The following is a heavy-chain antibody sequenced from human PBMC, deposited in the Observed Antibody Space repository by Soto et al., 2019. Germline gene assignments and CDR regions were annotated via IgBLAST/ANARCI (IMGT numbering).Heavy chain of an antibody. V-gene: IGHV4-30-2*02. D-gene: IGHD6-19*01. CDR2: IYHSGST. Sequence: PSETLSLTCAVSGGSISSGGYSWSWIRQPPGKGLEWIGYIYHSGSTYYNPSLKSRVTISVDTSKNQFSLKLNSVTAADTAVYYCASYSSGWYDVSYWGQGTLVTVSS. CDR3: ASYSSGWYDVSY. J-gene: IGHJ4*02. CDR1: GGSISSGGYS.